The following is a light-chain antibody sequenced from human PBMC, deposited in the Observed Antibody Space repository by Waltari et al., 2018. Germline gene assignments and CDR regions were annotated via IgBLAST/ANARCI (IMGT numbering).Light chain of an antibody. CDR3: HQYDKRPRT. CDR1: QNIRTN. Sequence: IVMTQSPATLSVYPGERATLSCRASQNIRTNLAWYQQKSGQAPRLLIYDASTRATDIPARFSGSGSGTEFTLTISSLRSEDFAVYYCHQYDKRPRTFGQGTKLDSK. V-gene: IGKV3-15*01. J-gene: IGKJ2*01. CDR2: DAS.